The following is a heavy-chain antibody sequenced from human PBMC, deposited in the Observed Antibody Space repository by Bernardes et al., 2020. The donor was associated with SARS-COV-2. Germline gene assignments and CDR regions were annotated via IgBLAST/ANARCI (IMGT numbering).Heavy chain of an antibody. Sequence: LRLSCAASGFTFSSYGMHWVRQAPGKGLEWVAVIWYDGSNKYYADSVKGRFTISRDNSKNTLYLQMNSLRAEDTAVYYCARVHDYSNYAFDYWGQGTLVTVSS. CDR3: ARVHDYSNYAFDY. CDR1: GFTFSSYG. CDR2: IWYDGSNK. V-gene: IGHV3-33*01. J-gene: IGHJ4*02. D-gene: IGHD4-4*01.